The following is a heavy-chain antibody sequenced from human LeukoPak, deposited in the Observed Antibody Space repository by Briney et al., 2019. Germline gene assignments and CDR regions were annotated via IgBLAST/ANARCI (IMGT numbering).Heavy chain of an antibody. V-gene: IGHV3-23*01. CDR2: IRNNGATT. CDR3: ARAYHDSGCLIDY. D-gene: IGHD6-19*01. CDR1: GITFSSHA. Sequence: GGSLRFSCAASGITFSSHAMTWVRQAPGKGLEWVASIRNNGATTDYADSVKGRFTISRDNSKSTLYLQMNSLRAEDTAVYYCARAYHDSGCLIDYWGQGTLVTVSS. J-gene: IGHJ4*02.